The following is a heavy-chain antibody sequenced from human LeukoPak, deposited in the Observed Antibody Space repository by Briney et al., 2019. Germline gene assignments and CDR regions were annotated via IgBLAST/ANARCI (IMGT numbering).Heavy chain of an antibody. J-gene: IGHJ4*02. CDR3: AKDSTWAMVRGYFDY. CDR2: ISWNSGGI. D-gene: IGHD3-10*01. CDR1: GFTFDDYA. Sequence: PGRSLRLSCAASGFTFDDYAMHWFRQAPGKGLEWVSGISWNSGGIAYADSVKGRFTISRDNAKNSLYLQMNSLTTEDMALYYCAKDSTWAMVRGYFDYWGQGTLVTVSS. V-gene: IGHV3-9*03.